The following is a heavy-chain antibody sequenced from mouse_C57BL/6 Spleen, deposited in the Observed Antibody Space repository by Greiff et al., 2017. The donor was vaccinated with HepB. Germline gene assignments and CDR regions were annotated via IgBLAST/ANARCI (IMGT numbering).Heavy chain of an antibody. Sequence: EVQGVESVAELVRPGASVKLSCTASGFNIKNTYMHWVKQRPEQGLEWIGRIDPANGNTKYAPKFQGKATITADTSSNTAYLQLSSLTSEDTAIYYCARGYGYDGTTPFAYWGQGTLVTVSA. CDR2: IDPANGNT. CDR3: ARGYGYDGTTPFAY. CDR1: GFNIKNTY. V-gene: IGHV14-3*01. D-gene: IGHD2-2*01. J-gene: IGHJ3*01.